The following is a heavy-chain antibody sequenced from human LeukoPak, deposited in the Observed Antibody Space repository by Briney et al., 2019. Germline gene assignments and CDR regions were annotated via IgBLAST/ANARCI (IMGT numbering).Heavy chain of an antibody. CDR3: ARDSEKSSSFAFDI. D-gene: IGHD6-13*01. CDR2: LSLDGSEK. Sequence: PGGSLRLSCAASGFTFNSYWMNWVRQAPGKGLEWVASLSLDGSEKYYVDSVKGRFTISRDNAQKSLYLRMNSLRAEDTAVYYCARDSEKSSSFAFDIWGQGTMVTVSS. J-gene: IGHJ3*02. CDR1: GFTFNSYW. V-gene: IGHV3-7*01.